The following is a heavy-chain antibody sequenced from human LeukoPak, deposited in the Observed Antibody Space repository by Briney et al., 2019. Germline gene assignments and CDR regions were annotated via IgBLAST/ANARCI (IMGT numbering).Heavy chain of an antibody. CDR1: GFTFSTYA. CDR2: IKSKTDGGTT. CDR3: TTDPHPRYSSGWYQGY. D-gene: IGHD6-19*01. V-gene: IGHV3-15*01. J-gene: IGHJ4*02. Sequence: GGSLRLSCAASGFTFSTYAMSWVRQAPGKGLEWVGRIKSKTDGGTTDYAAPVKGRFTISRDDSKNTLYLQMNSLKTEDTAVYYCTTDPHPRYSSGWYQGYWGQGTLVTVSS.